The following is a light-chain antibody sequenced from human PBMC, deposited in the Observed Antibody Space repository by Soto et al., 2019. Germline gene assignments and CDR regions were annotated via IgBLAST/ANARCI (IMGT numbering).Light chain of an antibody. CDR2: GAS. Sequence: EIVLTQSPGTLSLSPGERATLSCRASQSVRSNFLAWYQQKPGQAPRLLIYGASNRATGIPARFSGSGSGTDFTLTISSLEPEDFAVYYCQQRSNWLWTFGQGTKVDI. CDR3: QQRSNWLWT. V-gene: IGKV3-11*01. CDR1: QSVRSNF. J-gene: IGKJ1*01.